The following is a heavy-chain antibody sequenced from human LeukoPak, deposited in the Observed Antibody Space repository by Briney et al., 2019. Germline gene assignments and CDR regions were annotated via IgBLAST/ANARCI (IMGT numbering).Heavy chain of an antibody. CDR2: ISAYNGNT. J-gene: IGHJ5*02. CDR3: ARNSYYYDSSGSNNWFDP. D-gene: IGHD3-22*01. V-gene: IGHV1-18*01. Sequence: ASVKVSCKASGYTFTSYGISWVRQAPGQGLEWMGWISAYNGNTNYAQKLQGRVTMTTDTSTSTAYMELRSLRSDDTAVYYCARNSYYYDSSGSNNWFDPWGQGTLVTVSS. CDR1: GYTFTSYG.